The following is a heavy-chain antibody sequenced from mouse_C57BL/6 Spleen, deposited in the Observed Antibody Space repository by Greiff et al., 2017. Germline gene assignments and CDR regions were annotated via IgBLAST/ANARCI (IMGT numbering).Heavy chain of an antibody. D-gene: IGHD2-1*01. V-gene: IGHV1-15*01. CDR3: TRGGNYVRFAY. Sequence: QVQLQQSGAELVRPGASVTLSCKASGYTFTDYEMHWVKQTPVHGLEWIGAIDPETGGTAYNQKFKGKAILTADKSSRTAYMELRSLTSEDSAVYYCTRGGNYVRFAYWGQGTLVTVSA. J-gene: IGHJ3*01. CDR1: GYTFTDYE. CDR2: IDPETGGT.